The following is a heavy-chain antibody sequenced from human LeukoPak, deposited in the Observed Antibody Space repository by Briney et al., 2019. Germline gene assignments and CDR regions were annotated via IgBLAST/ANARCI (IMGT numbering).Heavy chain of an antibody. CDR3: TKAGLRGDESHAKLSDY. Sequence: GSSLRLSCAASGFTFSSYAMSWLRQAPGKGLEWVSTISDSGYYTYYAESVKGRFTISRDNSKNTLHLQMKSLRGEDTAVYYCTKAGLRGDESHAKLSDYWGQGTLVTVSS. CDR1: GFTFSSYA. D-gene: IGHD2-21*01. V-gene: IGHV3-23*01. J-gene: IGHJ4*02. CDR2: ISDSGYYT.